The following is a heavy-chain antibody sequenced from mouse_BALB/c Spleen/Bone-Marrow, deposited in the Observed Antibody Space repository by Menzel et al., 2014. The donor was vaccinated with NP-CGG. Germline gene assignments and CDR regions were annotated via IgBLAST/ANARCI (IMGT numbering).Heavy chain of an antibody. CDR1: GYTFTNSW. CDR3: ARHHRYAYYFDY. V-gene: IGHV1S130*01. D-gene: IGHD2-14*01. CDR2: IHPNSGNT. J-gene: IGHJ2*01. Sequence: VQLQQSGSVLVRPGASVKLSCKASGYTFTNSWIHWAKQRPGQGLEWIGEIHPNSGNTNFNETFKVKATLTVDTSSSTAYVDRSSLTAEDSAVYYCARHHRYAYYFDYWGQGTTLTVSS.